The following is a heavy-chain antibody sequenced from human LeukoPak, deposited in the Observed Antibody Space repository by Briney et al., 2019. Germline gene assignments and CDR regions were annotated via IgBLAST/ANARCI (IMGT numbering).Heavy chain of an antibody. Sequence: ASVKVSCKASGYTFTSYDINWVRQATGQGLEWMGWMNPNSGNTGYAQKFQGRVTITRNTSISTAYMELSSLRSEDTAVYYCASAYSSSWQDRHNWFDPWGQGTLVTVPS. D-gene: IGHD6-13*01. CDR1: GYTFTSYD. CDR3: ASAYSSSWQDRHNWFDP. CDR2: MNPNSGNT. V-gene: IGHV1-8*03. J-gene: IGHJ5*02.